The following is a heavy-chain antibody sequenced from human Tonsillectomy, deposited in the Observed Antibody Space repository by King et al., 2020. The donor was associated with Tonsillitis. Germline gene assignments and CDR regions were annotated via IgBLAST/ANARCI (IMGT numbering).Heavy chain of an antibody. V-gene: IGHV2-70*04. J-gene: IGHJ2*01. D-gene: IGHD1-26*01. CDR2: IDWDDDK. CDR3: ARNHRTSVGAWYFDL. CDR1: GFSLSTSGMC. Sequence: TLKESGPALVKPTQTLTLTCTFSGFSLSTSGMCVSWIRQPPGKALEWLARIDWDDDKFYSTSLRTRLTISKDTSKNQVVLTMTNMDPVDTATYYCARNHRTSVGAWYFDLWGRGTLVTVSS.